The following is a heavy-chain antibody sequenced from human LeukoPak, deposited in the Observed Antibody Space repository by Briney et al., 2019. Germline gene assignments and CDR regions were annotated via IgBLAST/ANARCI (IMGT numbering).Heavy chain of an antibody. CDR1: GFTFSSYS. CDR3: ARVPDCSGGSCYVSYFDY. J-gene: IGHJ4*02. D-gene: IGHD2-15*01. V-gene: IGHV3-21*01. CDR2: ISSSSSYI. Sequence: GGSLRLACAASGFTFSSYSMNWVRQAPGKGLEWVSSISSSSSYIYYADSVKGRFTISRDNAKNSLYLQMNSLRAEDTAVYYCARVPDCSGGSCYVSYFDYWGQGTLVTVSS.